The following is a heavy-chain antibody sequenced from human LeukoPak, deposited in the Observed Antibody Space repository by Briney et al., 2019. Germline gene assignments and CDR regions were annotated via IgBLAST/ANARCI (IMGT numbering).Heavy chain of an antibody. CDR3: ASPMTFVVRGVAGIDAFDI. J-gene: IGHJ3*02. D-gene: IGHD3-10*01. CDR2: INHSGST. Sequence: PSETLSLTCAVYGGSFSGYYWSWIRQPPGKGLEWIGEINHSGSTNYNPSLKSRVTISVDTSKNQFSLKLSSVTAADTAIYYCASPMTFVVRGVAGIDAFDIWGQGTMVTVSS. V-gene: IGHV4-34*01. CDR1: GGSFSGYY.